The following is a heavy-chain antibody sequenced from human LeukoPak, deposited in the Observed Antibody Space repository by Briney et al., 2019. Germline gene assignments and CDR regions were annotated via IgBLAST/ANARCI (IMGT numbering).Heavy chain of an antibody. CDR1: GGSFSGYY. CDR2: INHSGST. V-gene: IGHV4-34*01. CDR3: ARDRHRTTAGYYYYYYGMDV. D-gene: IGHD1/OR15-1a*01. J-gene: IGHJ6*02. Sequence: PSETLSLTCAVYGGSFSGYYWSWIRQPPGKGLEWIGEINHSGSTNYNPSLKSRVTVSVDTSKNQFSLKLSSVTAADTAVYYCARDRHRTTAGYYYYYYGMDVWGQGTTVTVSS.